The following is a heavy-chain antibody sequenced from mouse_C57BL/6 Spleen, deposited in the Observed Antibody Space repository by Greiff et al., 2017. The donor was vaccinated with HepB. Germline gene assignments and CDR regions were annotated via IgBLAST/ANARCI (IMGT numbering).Heavy chain of an antibody. CDR3: ASGGSNFAWFAY. CDR1: GYTFTSYW. D-gene: IGHD2-5*01. V-gene: IGHV1-69*01. J-gene: IGHJ3*01. Sequence: QVQLQQPGAELVMPGASVKLSCKASGYTFTSYWMHWVKQRPGQGLEWIGEIDPSDSYTNYNQKFKGKSTLTVDKSSSTAYMQLSSLTSEDSAVYYCASGGSNFAWFAYWGQGTLVTVSA. CDR2: IDPSDSYT.